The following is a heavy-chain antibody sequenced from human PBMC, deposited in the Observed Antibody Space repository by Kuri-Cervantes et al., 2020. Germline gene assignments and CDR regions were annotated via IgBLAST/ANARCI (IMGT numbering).Heavy chain of an antibody. CDR3: ASGSGYPNWFDP. V-gene: IGHV4-4*07. CDR1: GGSISSYY. D-gene: IGHD3-3*01. J-gene: IGHJ5*02. CDR2: IYTSGST. Sequence: SETLSLTCTVSGGSISSYYWSWIRQPAGKGLEWIGRIYTSGSTNYNPSLKSRVTISVDKSKSQFSLKLSSVTAADTAVYYCASGSGYPNWFDPWGQGTLVTVSS.